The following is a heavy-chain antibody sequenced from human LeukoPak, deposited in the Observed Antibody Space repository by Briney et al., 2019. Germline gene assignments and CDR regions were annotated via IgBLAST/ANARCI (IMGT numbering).Heavy chain of an antibody. Sequence: GGSLRLSCAASGFPFSSYWMHWVRQVPGKGLLWVSRINSDGSATIYADSVRGRFTISRDNAKNTLYLQMSGLRVEDTAVYHCASDSPYYGVDVWGQGTTVTVSS. J-gene: IGHJ6*02. CDR2: INSDGSAT. CDR1: GFPFSSYW. V-gene: IGHV3-74*01. CDR3: ASDSPYYGVDV.